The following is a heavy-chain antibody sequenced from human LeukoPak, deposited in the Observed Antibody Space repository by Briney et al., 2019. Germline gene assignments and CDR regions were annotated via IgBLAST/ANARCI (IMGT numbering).Heavy chain of an antibody. V-gene: IGHV4-34*01. CDR3: AREGYSYGSYFDY. J-gene: IGHJ4*02. Sequence: SETLSLTCAVYGGSFSGYYWSWIRQPPGKGLEWIGEINHSGSTNYNPSLKSRVTISVDTSKNQFSLKLSSVTAADTAVYYCAREGYSYGSYFDYWGQGTLVTVST. CDR1: GGSFSGYY. CDR2: INHSGST. D-gene: IGHD5-18*01.